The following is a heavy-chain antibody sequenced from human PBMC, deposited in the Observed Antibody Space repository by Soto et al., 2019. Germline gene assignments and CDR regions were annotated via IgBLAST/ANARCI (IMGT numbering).Heavy chain of an antibody. D-gene: IGHD6-19*01. CDR1: GGSINSYY. V-gene: IGHV4-59*08. CDR2: IYYSGST. CDR3: ASRYRSVFYY. J-gene: IGHJ4*02. Sequence: SETLSLTCTVSGGSINSYYWSWIRQPPGKGLEWIRYIYYSGSTKYNPSLKSRVTISVDTSKNQFSLNLSSVTAADTAVYYRASRYRSVFYYWGQGSLVTGSS.